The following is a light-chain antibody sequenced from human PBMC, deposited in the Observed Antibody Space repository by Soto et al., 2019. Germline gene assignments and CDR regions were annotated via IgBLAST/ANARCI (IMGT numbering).Light chain of an antibody. CDR2: DAS. J-gene: IGKJ1*01. Sequence: EIVLPQSPATLSVSPGERVTLSCRASQSVSYYLAWYQQKPGQAPRLLIYDASSRATGVPDRFSGSGSGTDFTLTISRLEPEDFAVYFCQQYNKWPRTFGQGTKVDIK. CDR3: QQYNKWPRT. CDR1: QSVSYY. V-gene: IGKV3D-15*01.